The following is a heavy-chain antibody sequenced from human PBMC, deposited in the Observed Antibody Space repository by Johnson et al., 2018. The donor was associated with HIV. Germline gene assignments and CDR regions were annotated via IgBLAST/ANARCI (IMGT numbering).Heavy chain of an antibody. V-gene: IGHV3-30*04. CDR3: ARAHLIFPKNAFDI. J-gene: IGHJ3*02. Sequence: QVQLVESGGGVVQPGRSLRLSCAASGFTFSSYAMHWVRQAPGKGLEWVAVISYDGSTIYYADSVQGRFTISRDNVNNSVFLLLNSLRVEDTALYFCARAHLIFPKNAFDIWGQGTMVTVSS. D-gene: IGHD3-3*02. CDR1: GFTFSSYA. CDR2: ISYDGSTI.